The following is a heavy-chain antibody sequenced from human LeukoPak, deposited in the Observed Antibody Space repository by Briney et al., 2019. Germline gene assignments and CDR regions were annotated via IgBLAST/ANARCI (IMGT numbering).Heavy chain of an antibody. J-gene: IGHJ4*02. Sequence: ASVKVSCKASGYTFTSYAMHWVRQAPGQRLEWMGWINAGNGNTKHSQKFQGRVTITRGTSASTAYMELSSLRSEDTAVYYCARGIPYYYDSSGYYRHPFDYWGQGTLVTVSS. CDR1: GYTFTSYA. D-gene: IGHD3-22*01. CDR2: INAGNGNT. V-gene: IGHV1-3*01. CDR3: ARGIPYYYDSSGYYRHPFDY.